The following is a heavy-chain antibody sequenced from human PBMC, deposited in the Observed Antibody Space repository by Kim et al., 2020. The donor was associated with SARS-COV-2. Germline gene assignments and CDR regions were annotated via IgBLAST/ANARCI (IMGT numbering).Heavy chain of an antibody. V-gene: IGHV3-30-3*01. CDR1: GFTFSSCA. CDR3: AEDPWSRLRGLTYSYYGMDV. CDR2: ISYDGSNK. D-gene: IGHD3-10*01. J-gene: IGHJ6*02. Sequence: GGSLRLSCAASGFTFSSCAIHWVRQAPGKGLEWVAVISYDGSNKNYADSVKGRFTISRDNSKNTLYLQMNSLRAEDTALYYCAEDPWSRLRGLTYSYYGMDVWGQGTTVTVSS.